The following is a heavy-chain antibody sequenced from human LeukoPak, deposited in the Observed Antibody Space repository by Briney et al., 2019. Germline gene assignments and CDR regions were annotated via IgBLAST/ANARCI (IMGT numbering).Heavy chain of an antibody. Sequence: GGSLRLSCAASGFTFSSYSMNWVRQAPGKGLEWVSSISSSSSYIYYADSVKGRFTISRDNAKNSLYLQMNSLRAEDTAVYYCARAHRYCSSSSCYIDYWGQGTLVTVSS. J-gene: IGHJ4*02. CDR1: GFTFSSYS. D-gene: IGHD2-2*02. V-gene: IGHV3-21*01. CDR3: ARAHRYCSSSSCYIDY. CDR2: ISSSSSYI.